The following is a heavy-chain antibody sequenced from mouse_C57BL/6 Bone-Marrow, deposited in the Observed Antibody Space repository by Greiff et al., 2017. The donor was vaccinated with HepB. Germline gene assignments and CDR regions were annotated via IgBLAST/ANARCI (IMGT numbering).Heavy chain of an antibody. CDR2: ISSGGSYT. CDR3: ARLTEGFAY. CDR1: GFTFSSYV. Sequence: EVKLMESGGDLVKPGGSLKLSCAASGFTFSSYVMSWVRQTPDKRLEWVATISSGGSYTYYPDSVKGRFTISRDNAKNTLYLQMSSLKSEDTAMYYCARLTEGFAYWGQGTLVTVSA. V-gene: IGHV5-6*01. D-gene: IGHD4-1*01. J-gene: IGHJ3*01.